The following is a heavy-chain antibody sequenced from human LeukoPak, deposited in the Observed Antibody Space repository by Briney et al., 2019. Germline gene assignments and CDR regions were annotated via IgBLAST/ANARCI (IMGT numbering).Heavy chain of an antibody. J-gene: IGHJ5*02. V-gene: IGHV1-2*02. CDR2: INPNSGGT. D-gene: IGHD6-13*01. CDR1: GYIFTGYY. CDR3: ARGGSSWLNWFDP. Sequence: ASVKVSCKASGYIFTGYYMHWVRQAPGQGLEWMGWINPNSGGTNYAQKFQGRVTMTRDTSISTAYMELSRLRSDDTALYYCARGGSSWLNWFDPWGQGTLVTVSS.